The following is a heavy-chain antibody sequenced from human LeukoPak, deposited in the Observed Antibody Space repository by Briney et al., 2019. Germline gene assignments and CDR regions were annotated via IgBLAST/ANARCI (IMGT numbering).Heavy chain of an antibody. CDR3: AKDGGAVAGTRIDY. V-gene: IGHV3-30*02. CDR1: GFTFSSYG. CDR2: IRYDGSNK. J-gene: IGHJ4*02. D-gene: IGHD6-19*01. Sequence: GGSLRLSCAASGFTFSSYGMHWVRQAPGKGLEWVAFIRYDGSNKYYADSVKGRLTISRDNSKNTLYLQMNTLRAEDTAVYYCAKDGGAVAGTRIDYWGQGTLVTVSS.